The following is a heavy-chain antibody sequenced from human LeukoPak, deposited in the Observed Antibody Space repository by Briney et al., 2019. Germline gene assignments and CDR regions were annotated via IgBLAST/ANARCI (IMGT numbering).Heavy chain of an antibody. CDR2: INYNGDTK. D-gene: IGHD6-19*01. CDR3: AKDGHCPALCTTQIAVAGYNDN. J-gene: IGHJ4*02. CDR1: GFTFSIYT. V-gene: IGHV3-23*01. Sequence: PGGSLRLACAASGFTFSIYTMNWVRQAPGKGLEWVSIINYNGDTKYYADSVQGRFTISRDNSKNTVYLQMNSLRAEDTAIYYCAKDGHCPALCTTQIAVAGYNDNGGQGTLVTVSS.